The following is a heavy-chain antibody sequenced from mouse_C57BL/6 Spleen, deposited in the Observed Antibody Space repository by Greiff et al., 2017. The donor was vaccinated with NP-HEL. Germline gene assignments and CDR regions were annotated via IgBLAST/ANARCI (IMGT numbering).Heavy chain of an antibody. J-gene: IGHJ2*01. D-gene: IGHD2-2*01. CDR3: ARAPYGYPFDY. CDR1: GFTFSDYY. V-gene: IGHV5-16*01. CDR2: INYDGSST. Sequence: EVKLMESEGGLVQPGSSMKLSCTASGFTFSDYYMAWVRQVPEKGLEWVANINYDGSSTYYLDSLKSRFIISRDNAKNILYLQMSSLKSEDTATYYCARAPYGYPFDYWGQGTTLTVSS.